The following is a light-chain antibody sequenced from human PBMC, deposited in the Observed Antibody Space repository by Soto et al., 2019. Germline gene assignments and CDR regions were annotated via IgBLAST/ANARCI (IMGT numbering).Light chain of an antibody. V-gene: IGLV2-14*01. Sequence: QAVLTQRGYVSESRGRARSVCCTGEMSDLGGYKPVSWYRQRPGKAPQLILYEINKRPSGVSDRFSGSVSGNTASLTISGLQAEDEADYYCSSYKSSATLFGGGNKVTVL. CDR1: MSDLGGYKP. J-gene: IGLJ3*02. CDR2: EIN. CDR3: SSYKSSATL.